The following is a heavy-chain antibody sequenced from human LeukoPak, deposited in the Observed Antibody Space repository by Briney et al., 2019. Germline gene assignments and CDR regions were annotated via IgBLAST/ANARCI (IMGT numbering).Heavy chain of an antibody. CDR1: GFTFRNYG. J-gene: IGHJ4*02. D-gene: IGHD5-18*01. V-gene: IGHV3-30*19. CDR3: AGEIQLLVQYFDY. Sequence: GTSLRLSCAASGFTFRNYGMHWVRQAPGKGLEWVAVIWYDGSNKYYADSVKGRFTISRDNSKNTLYLQMNSLRAEDTAVYYCAGEIQLLVQYFDYWGQGTLVTVSS. CDR2: IWYDGSNK.